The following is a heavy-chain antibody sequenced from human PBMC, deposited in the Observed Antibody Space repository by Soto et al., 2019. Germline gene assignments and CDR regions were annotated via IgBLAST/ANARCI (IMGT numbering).Heavy chain of an antibody. J-gene: IGHJ4*02. Sequence: QVQLVESGGGVVQPGGSLRLSCAASGFTFSSYAMHWVRQAPGKGLEWVAVMSYDESNKYYADSVKGRFTISRDNSKNPLYLQMNSLRAEDTAVYDGASPRLASDGTTPIDYWGQGTLVAVCS. CDR2: MSYDESNK. CDR1: GFTFSSYA. D-gene: IGHD1-1*01. V-gene: IGHV3-30-3*01. CDR3: ASPRLASDGTTPIDY.